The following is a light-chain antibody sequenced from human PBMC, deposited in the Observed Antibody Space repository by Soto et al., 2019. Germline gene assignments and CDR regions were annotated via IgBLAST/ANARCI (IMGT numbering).Light chain of an antibody. V-gene: IGKV3-15*01. CDR1: QSVNIN. Sequence: EVVMTQSPATLSVSPGERASLSCRASQSVNINLAWYQQKPGQAPRLLIHGASTRATGIPARFSGSGSGTEFALTISSLQSGDFACYYCRQYDNWPPGTFGQGTKVEIK. CDR2: GAS. CDR3: RQYDNWPPGT. J-gene: IGKJ1*01.